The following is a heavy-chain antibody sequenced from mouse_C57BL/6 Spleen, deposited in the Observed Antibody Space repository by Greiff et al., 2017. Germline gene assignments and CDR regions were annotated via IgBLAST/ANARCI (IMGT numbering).Heavy chain of an antibody. Sequence: VQLQQPGTELVKPGASVKLSCKASGYTFTSYWMHWVKQRPGQGLEWIGNINPSNGGTNYNEKFKNKATLTVDKSSSTAYMQLSSLTSEDSAVYYCARDYEYDDCAMDYWGQGTSVTVSS. CDR2: INPSNGGT. CDR1: GYTFTSYW. D-gene: IGHD2-4*01. J-gene: IGHJ4*01. CDR3: ARDYEYDDCAMDY. V-gene: IGHV1-53*01.